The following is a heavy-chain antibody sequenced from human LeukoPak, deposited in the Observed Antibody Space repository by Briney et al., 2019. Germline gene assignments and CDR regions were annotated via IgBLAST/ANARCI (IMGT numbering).Heavy chain of an antibody. CDR2: ISSSGSTA. CDR3: ARDSLYGTGRVVFDY. D-gene: IGHD3-10*01. V-gene: IGHV3-48*03. CDR1: GSTFSRHE. J-gene: IGHJ4*02. Sequence: GGSLRLSCAASGSTFSRHEMNWVRQAPGKGLEWLSYISSSGSTAYYADSVLGRFTISRDNAKNSLYLQMNSLRADDTAVYYCARDSLYGTGRVVFDYWGQGTLVTVSS.